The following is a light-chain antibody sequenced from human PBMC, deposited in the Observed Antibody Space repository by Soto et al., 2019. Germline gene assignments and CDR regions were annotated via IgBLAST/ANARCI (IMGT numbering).Light chain of an antibody. V-gene: IGKV1-39*01. Sequence: DIQMTQSPSSLSASVGDEVTITCRASQTIMTYLNWYQLKPGKPPRLLIYAASSLQSGVPSRFSGSGSGTDFTLTISSLQPEDFAVYYCQQRSNFFGQGTRLEIK. J-gene: IGKJ5*01. CDR1: QTIMTY. CDR3: QQRSNF. CDR2: AAS.